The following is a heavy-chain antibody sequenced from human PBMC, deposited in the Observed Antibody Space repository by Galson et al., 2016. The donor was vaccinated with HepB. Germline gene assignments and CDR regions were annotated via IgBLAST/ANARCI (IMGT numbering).Heavy chain of an antibody. D-gene: IGHD6-13*01. V-gene: IGHV3-20*01. CDR1: GFTFDDYG. Sequence: SLRLSCAASGFTFDDYGMSWVRQAPGKGLEWVSGINWNGGRTGYADSVKGRFTISRDNAKNSLYLQMNSLRAEDTALYHCARAEAAAGIGAFDIWGQGTMVTVSS. CDR3: ARAEAAAGIGAFDI. J-gene: IGHJ3*02. CDR2: INWNGGRT.